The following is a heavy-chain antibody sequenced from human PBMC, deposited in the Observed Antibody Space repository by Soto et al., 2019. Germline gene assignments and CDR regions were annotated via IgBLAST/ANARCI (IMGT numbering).Heavy chain of an antibody. CDR2: MNPNSGDT. V-gene: IGHV1-8*01. Sequence: RASVKVSCKASGYTFTSYEINWVRQATGQGLEWMGWMNPNSGDTGYAQKFQGRVTMTRNTSISTAYMELSSLRSEDTAVYYCARGELLWFGELLRWGQGTLVTVSS. D-gene: IGHD3-10*01. CDR1: GYTFTSYE. J-gene: IGHJ4*02. CDR3: ARGELLWFGELLR.